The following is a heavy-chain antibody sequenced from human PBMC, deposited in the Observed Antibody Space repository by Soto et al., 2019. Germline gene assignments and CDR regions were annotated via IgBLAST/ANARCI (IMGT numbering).Heavy chain of an antibody. J-gene: IGHJ3*02. Sequence: PSETLSLTCTVSGGSISNSWWSWVRQPPGKGLEWIGGIHHSGSTNYNPSLKSRVTISVDKSYNQFSLRLTSVTAADTAVYYCATREGTDAFDIWGQGTMVTVS. CDR1: GGSISNSW. V-gene: IGHV4-4*02. CDR2: IHHSGST. CDR3: ATREGTDAFDI.